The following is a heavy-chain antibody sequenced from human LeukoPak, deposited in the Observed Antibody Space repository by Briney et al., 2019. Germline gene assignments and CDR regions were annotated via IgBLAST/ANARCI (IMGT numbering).Heavy chain of an antibody. J-gene: IGHJ4*02. Sequence: GGSLRLSCAASGVMFSSHGMSWVRQAPGKGLEWVSSISDTGSGTCYADSVKGRFTMSRDNSKNTLYLQMDSLRAEDTAVYYCAKAEGYDILTGLDYWGQGTLVTVSS. CDR1: GVMFSSHG. CDR3: AKAEGYDILTGLDY. D-gene: IGHD3-9*01. V-gene: IGHV3-23*01. CDR2: ISDTGSGT.